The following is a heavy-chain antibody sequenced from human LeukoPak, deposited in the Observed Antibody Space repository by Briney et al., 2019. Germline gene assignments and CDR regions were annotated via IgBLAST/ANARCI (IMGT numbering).Heavy chain of an antibody. D-gene: IGHD6-13*01. Sequence: SVKVSCKASGVTFSSYAISWVRQAPGQGLEWMGGIIPIFGTANYAQKFQGRATITTDESTSTAYMELSSLRSEDTAVYYCARGTIAAARFDPWGQGTLVTVSS. CDR3: ARGTIAAARFDP. V-gene: IGHV1-69*05. CDR1: GVTFSSYA. CDR2: IIPIFGTA. J-gene: IGHJ5*02.